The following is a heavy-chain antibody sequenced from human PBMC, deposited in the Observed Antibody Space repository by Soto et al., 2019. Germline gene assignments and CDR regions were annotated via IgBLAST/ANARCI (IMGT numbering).Heavy chain of an antibody. CDR1: GYTFTSYG. J-gene: IGHJ3*02. CDR2: ISAYNGNT. CDR3: ARTQYYDSLAAFDI. D-gene: IGHD3-22*01. V-gene: IGHV1-18*04. Sequence: ASVKVSCKASGYTFTSYGISWVRQAPGQGLEWMGWISAYNGNTNYAQKLQGRVTMTTDTSTSTAYMGLRSLRSDDTAVYYCARTQYYDSLAAFDIWGQGTMVTVSS.